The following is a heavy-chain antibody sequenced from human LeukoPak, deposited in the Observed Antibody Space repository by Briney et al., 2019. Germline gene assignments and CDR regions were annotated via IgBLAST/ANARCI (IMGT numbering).Heavy chain of an antibody. V-gene: IGHV3-33*08. CDR1: GFTFSSYG. J-gene: IGHJ4*02. CDR3: ARVVCSGGSCYFDY. CDR2: IWYDGSNK. D-gene: IGHD2-15*01. Sequence: GGSLRLSCAASGFTFSSYGMHWVRQAPGKGLEWVAVIWYDGSNKYYADSVKGRFTISRDNSKNTLYLQMNSLRAEDTAVYYCARVVCSGGSCYFDYWGQGTLVTVSS.